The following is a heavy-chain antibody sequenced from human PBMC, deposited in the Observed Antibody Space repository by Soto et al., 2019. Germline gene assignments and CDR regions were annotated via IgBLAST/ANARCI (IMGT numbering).Heavy chain of an antibody. D-gene: IGHD4-17*01. Sequence: QVQLVQSGAEVKKPGASVRVSCKASGYTFTSHYMHWVRQAPGQGPEWMGVINPSGGSTTYAQEFQGRVTMTRDTSTSTVYMELSSLRSEDTAVYYCTRDYGGSNAFDIWGQGTMVTVSS. CDR2: INPSGGST. J-gene: IGHJ3*02. CDR3: TRDYGGSNAFDI. CDR1: GYTFTSHY. V-gene: IGHV1-46*03.